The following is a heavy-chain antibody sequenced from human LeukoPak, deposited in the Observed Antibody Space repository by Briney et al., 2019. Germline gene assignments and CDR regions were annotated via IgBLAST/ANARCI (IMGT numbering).Heavy chain of an antibody. CDR2: ISYDGSNK. CDR3: ARDIFPYSSRVYGMDV. D-gene: IGHD6-13*01. CDR1: GFTFSTYA. J-gene: IGHJ6*02. Sequence: GGSLRLSCAASGFTFSTYAMHWLRQAPGKGLEWVAFISYDGSNKCSADSVKGRFTISRDNSKNTLHLQMNSRRAEDTAVYYCARDIFPYSSRVYGMDVWGQGTTVTVSS. V-gene: IGHV3-30-3*01.